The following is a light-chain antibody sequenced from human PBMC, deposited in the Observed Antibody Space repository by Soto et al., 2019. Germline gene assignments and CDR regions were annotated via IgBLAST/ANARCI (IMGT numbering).Light chain of an antibody. CDR1: QSVSSSY. Sequence: EMVMTQPPCTLSLSPGERATISCRASQSVSSSYLAWYQQKPGQAPRLLIYGASSWATGLPDRFSGSGAGTDFTLTISRLEPEDFAVYYCQQYGSSPPIPFGQGTRLEIK. V-gene: IGKV3-20*01. J-gene: IGKJ5*01. CDR3: QQYGSSPPIP. CDR2: GAS.